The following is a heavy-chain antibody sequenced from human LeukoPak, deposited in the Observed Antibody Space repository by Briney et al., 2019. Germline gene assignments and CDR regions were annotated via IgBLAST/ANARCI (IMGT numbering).Heavy chain of an antibody. Sequence: PGGSLRLSCAASGFTFSDYSMHWVRQAPGEGLEWVSTISSTSSYIYSADSLKGRFTISRDNAKNSLYLQMSTLRAEDTAVYYCARGQLWQTGWFDPWGQGTLVTVSS. CDR1: GFTFSDYS. CDR3: ARGQLWQTGWFDP. D-gene: IGHD5-18*01. V-gene: IGHV3-21*01. J-gene: IGHJ5*02. CDR2: ISSTSSYI.